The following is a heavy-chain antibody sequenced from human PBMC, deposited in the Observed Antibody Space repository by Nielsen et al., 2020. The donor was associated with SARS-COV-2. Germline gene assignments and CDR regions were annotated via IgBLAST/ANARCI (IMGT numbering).Heavy chain of an antibody. CDR3: ARDQLNNYYYYGMDV. CDR1: GGSISSGGYS. J-gene: IGHJ6*02. Sequence: SETLSLTCAVSGGSISSGGYSWSWIRQPPGKGLEWIGYISYSGSTNYNPSLKSRVTISVDTSNNQFSLRLSSVTAADTAVYYCARDQLNNYYYYGMDVWGQGTTVTVSS. CDR2: ISYSGST. V-gene: IGHV4-61*08. D-gene: IGHD1-1*01.